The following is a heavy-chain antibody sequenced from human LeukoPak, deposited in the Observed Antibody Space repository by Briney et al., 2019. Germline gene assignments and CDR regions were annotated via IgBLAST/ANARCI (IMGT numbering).Heavy chain of an antibody. Sequence: TGGSLRLSCAASGFTFSAYWMHWVRQAPGKGLVWVGRINDVGSDSTYVDSVKGRFTISRDNAKNTLYPQMNNLRAEDTAVYYCAGVKVAGTRSFDYWGQGTLATVSS. D-gene: IGHD6-19*01. J-gene: IGHJ4*02. CDR1: GFTFSAYW. V-gene: IGHV3-74*01. CDR3: AGVKVAGTRSFDY. CDR2: INDVGSDS.